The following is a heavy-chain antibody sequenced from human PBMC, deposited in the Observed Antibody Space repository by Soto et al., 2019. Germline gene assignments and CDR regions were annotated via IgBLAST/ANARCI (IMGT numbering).Heavy chain of an antibody. Sequence: GESLKISCQVSGYTFTIYWIGWVRQMPGKGLEWMGIIYPSDSDTRYSPSFQGQVTISADQSINTAYLQWDSLKASDTAIYYCARPANTVADHFDLWGQGTPVTAPQ. CDR1: GYTFTIYW. CDR2: IYPSDSDT. J-gene: IGHJ4*02. V-gene: IGHV5-51*01. CDR3: ARPANTVADHFDL. D-gene: IGHD4-17*01.